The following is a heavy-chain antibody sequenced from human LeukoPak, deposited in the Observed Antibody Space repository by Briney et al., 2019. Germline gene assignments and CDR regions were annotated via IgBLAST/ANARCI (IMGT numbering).Heavy chain of an antibody. J-gene: IGHJ4*02. CDR3: ARGLNYYDNSDHYYLDY. CDR1: GGSFSGYY. CDR2: INHSAST. D-gene: IGHD3-22*01. Sequence: SETLSLTCVFNGGSFSGYYWIWIRQPPGKGLEWIGEINHSASTNYNPSLKSRVTISVDTSRNQFSLKLSSVTAADTAVYYCARGLNYYDNSDHYYLDYWGQGTLVTVSS. V-gene: IGHV4-34*01.